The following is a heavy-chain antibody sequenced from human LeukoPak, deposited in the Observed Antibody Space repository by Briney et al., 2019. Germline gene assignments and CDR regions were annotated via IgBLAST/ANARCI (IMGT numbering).Heavy chain of an antibody. CDR3: AKDQGGSYLEGFDY. CDR1: GFTFRSYA. CDR2: ISGSGGST. Sequence: PGGSLRLSCAASGFTFRSYAMSWVRQAPGKGLEWVSFISGSGGSTYYADSVKGRFTISRDNSKNTLYLQMNSLRAEDTAVYYCAKDQGGSYLEGFDYWGQGTLVTVSS. D-gene: IGHD1-26*01. V-gene: IGHV3-23*01. J-gene: IGHJ4*02.